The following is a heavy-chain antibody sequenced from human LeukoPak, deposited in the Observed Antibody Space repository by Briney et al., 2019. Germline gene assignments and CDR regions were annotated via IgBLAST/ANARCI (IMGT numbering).Heavy chain of an antibody. Sequence: GGSLRLSCAASGFSVSDNYMNWVRQAPGKGLEWVSYISSSGSTIYYADSVKGRFTISRDNAKNSLYLQMNSLRAEDTAVYYCAELGITMIGGVWGKGTTVTISS. CDR2: ISSSGSTI. CDR1: GFSVSDNY. CDR3: AELGITMIGGV. J-gene: IGHJ6*04. V-gene: IGHV3-11*04. D-gene: IGHD3-10*02.